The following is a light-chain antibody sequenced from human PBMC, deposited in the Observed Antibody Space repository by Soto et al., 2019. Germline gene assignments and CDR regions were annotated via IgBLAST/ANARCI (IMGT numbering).Light chain of an antibody. Sequence: EVVMTQSPATLSVSPGERATLSCRASQSVSINLAWYQQKPGQAPRLLIYQTSIRAAGIPARFSASGSGTDFTLSISSVEPEDFAVYYCQQYGSSLITFGQGTRLAIK. V-gene: IGKV3-20*01. CDR2: QTS. J-gene: IGKJ5*01. CDR3: QQYGSSLIT. CDR1: QSVSIN.